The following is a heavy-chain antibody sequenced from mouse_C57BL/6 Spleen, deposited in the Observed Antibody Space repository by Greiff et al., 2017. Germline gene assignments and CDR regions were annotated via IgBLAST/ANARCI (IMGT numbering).Heavy chain of an antibody. D-gene: IGHD2-1*01. J-gene: IGHJ2*01. Sequence: EVQLQESGPGLVKPSQSLSLTCSVTGYSITSGYYWNWIRQFPGNKLEWMGYISYDGSNNYNPSLKNRISITRDTSKNTFFLKLNSVTTEDTATYYCAKGYYGNFDYWGQGTTLSVSS. CDR3: AKGYYGNFDY. CDR2: ISYDGSN. CDR1: GYSITSGYY. V-gene: IGHV3-6*01.